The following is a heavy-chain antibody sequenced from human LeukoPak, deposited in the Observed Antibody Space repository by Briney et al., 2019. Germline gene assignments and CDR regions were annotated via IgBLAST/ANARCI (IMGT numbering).Heavy chain of an antibody. D-gene: IGHD2-2*01. CDR3: ARPGYCSATICSDAFDI. J-gene: IGHJ3*02. CDR2: IYYSGST. V-gene: IGHV4-31*03. CDR1: GGSISSGGYY. Sequence: SETLSLTCTVSGGSISSGGYYWSWIRQHPGKGLEWIGYIYYSGSTYYNPSLKSRVTISVDTSKHQFSMKLSSVTAADTAVYYCARPGYCSATICSDAFDIWGQGTMVTVSS.